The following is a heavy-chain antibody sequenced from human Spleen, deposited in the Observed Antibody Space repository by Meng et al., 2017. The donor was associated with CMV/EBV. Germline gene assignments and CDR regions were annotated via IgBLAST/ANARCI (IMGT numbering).Heavy chain of an antibody. CDR3: ARDQHDILTGSYRYYGLDV. V-gene: IGHV4-39*07. CDR1: GGSISSSSYY. CDR2: IYYSGST. Sequence: SETLSLTCTVSGGSISSSSYYWGWIRQPPGKGLEWIGSIYYSGSTYYNPSLKSRVTISVDRSKNQFSLKLSSVTAADTAVYYCARDQHDILTGSYRYYGLDVWGQGTTVTVSS. D-gene: IGHD3-9*01. J-gene: IGHJ6*02.